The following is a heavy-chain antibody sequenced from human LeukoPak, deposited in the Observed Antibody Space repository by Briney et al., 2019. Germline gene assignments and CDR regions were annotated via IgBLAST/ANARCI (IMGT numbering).Heavy chain of an antibody. CDR2: INHSGST. CDR1: SGSFSGYY. J-gene: IGHJ4*02. Sequence: PSETLSLTCAVYSGSFSGYYWSWIRQPPGKGLEWIGEINHSGSTNYNPSLKSRVTISVDTSNNQFSLRLSSVTAADTAVYYCARDIGPKTGYCRGGSCYPAEGYFDYWGQGTLVTVSS. V-gene: IGHV4-34*01. D-gene: IGHD2-15*01. CDR3: ARDIGPKTGYCRGGSCYPAEGYFDY.